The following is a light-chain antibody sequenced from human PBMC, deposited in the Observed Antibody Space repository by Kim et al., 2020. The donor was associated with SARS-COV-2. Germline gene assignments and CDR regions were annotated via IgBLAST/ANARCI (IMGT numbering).Light chain of an antibody. Sequence: ASVGHRVTITCRASQDISSSLAWYQQRPGKVPTLLIYAASTLQSGVPSRFSGSGSGTEFTLTISSLQPKDVATYYGQKYDSAPWTFGPGTKVDIK. J-gene: IGKJ1*01. CDR3: QKYDSAPWT. V-gene: IGKV1-27*01. CDR2: AAS. CDR1: QDISSS.